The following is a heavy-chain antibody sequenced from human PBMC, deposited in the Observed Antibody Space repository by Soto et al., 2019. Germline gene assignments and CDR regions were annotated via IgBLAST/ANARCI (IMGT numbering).Heavy chain of an antibody. CDR1: GGSISSYY. CDR3: ARGGPGIWFDP. Sequence: PSETLSLTCSVSGGSISSYYWNWIRQPAGKGLEWIGHIYNSGYSISNPSLKSRVTMSVDTSKNQFSLNLRSVTAADTAVYYCARGGPGIWFDPWGQGTRVTVSS. V-gene: IGHV4-4*07. CDR2: IYNSGYS. D-gene: IGHD1-26*01. J-gene: IGHJ5*02.